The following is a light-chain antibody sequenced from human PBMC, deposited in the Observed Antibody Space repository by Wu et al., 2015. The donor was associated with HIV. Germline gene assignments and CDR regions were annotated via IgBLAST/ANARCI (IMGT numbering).Light chain of an antibody. V-gene: IGKV3-20*01. CDR2: AVS. CDR1: QSVSGGH. J-gene: IGKJ4*01. CDR3: QQYGVSPFT. Sequence: EIVLTQSPGTLSLSPGERATLSCRASQSVSGGHLAWYLQSPGQAPRLLIYAVSRRAKGIPDRFGGSGSGTDFTLTITRLEPEDSAVYFXQQYGVSPFTFGGGTKVEI.